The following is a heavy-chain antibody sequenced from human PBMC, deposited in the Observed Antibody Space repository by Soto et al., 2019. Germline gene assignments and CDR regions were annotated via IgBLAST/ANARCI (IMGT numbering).Heavy chain of an antibody. Sequence: SETLSLTCAVYGGSFSGYYWSWIRQPPGKGLEWIGEINHSGSTNYNPSLKSRVTISVDTSKNQFSLKLSSVTAADTAVYYCARVARIAVAGGGVDYRGQGTLVTVSS. CDR3: ARVARIAVAGGGVDY. CDR1: GGSFSGYY. D-gene: IGHD6-19*01. CDR2: INHSGST. J-gene: IGHJ4*02. V-gene: IGHV4-34*01.